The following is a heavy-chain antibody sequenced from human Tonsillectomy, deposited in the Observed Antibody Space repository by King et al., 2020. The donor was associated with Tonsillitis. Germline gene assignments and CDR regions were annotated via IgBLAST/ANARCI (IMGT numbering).Heavy chain of an antibody. CDR2: ISGSGGCT. CDR3: AKEREHDYGNYFDY. CDR1: GFTFISYA. Sequence: VQLVQSGGGFVQPGGSLRLSCAASGFTFISYAMSWVRQAPGEGVEWVSAISGSGGCTYYSDPLKGRFTTSRDNSKKTLYLQMNSLGAEDTAVYYCAKEREHDYGNYFDYWGQGTLVTVSS. V-gene: IGHV3-23*04. J-gene: IGHJ4*02. D-gene: IGHD4-17*01.